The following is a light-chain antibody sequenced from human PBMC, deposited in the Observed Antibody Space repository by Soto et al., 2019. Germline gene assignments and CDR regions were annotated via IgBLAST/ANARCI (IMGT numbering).Light chain of an antibody. CDR2: SNN. CDR1: SPNIGAGHA. Sequence: QSVLPQPPSVSGAPGQRVTFSCTGGSPNIGAGHAVHWYQHLPGTAPKLLINSNNNRPSGVPDRFSGSKSGTSASLAIAGLQADDEADYYCQSYDPTLRTSLFGGGTQLTVL. J-gene: IGLJ7*01. V-gene: IGLV1-40*01. CDR3: QSYDPTLRTSL.